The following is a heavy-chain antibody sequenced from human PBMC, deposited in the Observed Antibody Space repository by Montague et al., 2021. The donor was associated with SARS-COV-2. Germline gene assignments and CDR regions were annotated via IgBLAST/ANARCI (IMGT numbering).Heavy chain of an antibody. CDR3: ARIPTGGSYYDYYYYGMDV. Sequence: VKPTQTLTLTCTFSGFSLSTSGMCVSWIRQPPGKALEWLALIDWDDDKYYSTSLKTRLTISKDTSKNQVVLTMTNTDPVDTATYYCARIPTGGSYYDYYYYGMDVWGQGTTVTVSS. CDR1: GFSLSTSGMC. J-gene: IGHJ6*02. CDR2: IDWDDDK. D-gene: IGHD1-26*01. V-gene: IGHV2-70*01.